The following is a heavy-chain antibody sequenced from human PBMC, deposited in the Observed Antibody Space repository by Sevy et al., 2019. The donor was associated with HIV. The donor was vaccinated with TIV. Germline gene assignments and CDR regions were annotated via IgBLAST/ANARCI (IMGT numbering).Heavy chain of an antibody. J-gene: IGHJ3*02. CDR3: ARHCGSTSCSHAFDI. V-gene: IGHV4-34*01. CDR2: INHSGST. D-gene: IGHD2-2*01. CDR1: GGSFSGYY. Sequence: SETLSLTCAVYGGSFSGYYWSWIRQPPGKGLEWIGEINHSGSTNYNQSLKSRVTISVDTSKNQFSLKLSSVTAADTAVYYCARHCGSTSCSHAFDIWGQGTMVTVSS.